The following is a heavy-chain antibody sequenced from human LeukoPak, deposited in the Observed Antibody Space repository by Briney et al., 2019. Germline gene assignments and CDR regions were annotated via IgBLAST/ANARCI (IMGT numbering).Heavy chain of an antibody. CDR3: ARVELAAAAAGYYYYMDV. CDR1: GFTFSSYS. CDR2: ISSSSSYI. Sequence: GGSLRPSCAASGFTFSSYSMNWVRQAPGKGLEWVSSISSSSSYIYYADSVKGRFTISRDNAKNSLYLQMNSLRAEDTAVYYCARVELAAAAAGYYYYMDVWGKGTTVTVSS. D-gene: IGHD6-13*01. J-gene: IGHJ6*03. V-gene: IGHV3-21*01.